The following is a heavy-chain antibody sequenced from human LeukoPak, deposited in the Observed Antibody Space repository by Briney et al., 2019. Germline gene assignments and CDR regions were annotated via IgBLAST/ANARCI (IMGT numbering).Heavy chain of an antibody. CDR1: GGSISSSSYY. CDR2: IYYSGST. J-gene: IGHJ3*02. CDR3: ARTWVDGTSYYDILTGYQKTHAFDI. V-gene: IGHV4-39*07. Sequence: PSETLSLTCTVSGGSISSSSYYWGWIRQPPGKGLEWIGSIYYSGSTYYNPSLKSRVTISVDTSKNQFSLKLSSVTAADTAVYYCARTWVDGTSYYDILTGYQKTHAFDIWGQGTMVTVSS. D-gene: IGHD3-9*01.